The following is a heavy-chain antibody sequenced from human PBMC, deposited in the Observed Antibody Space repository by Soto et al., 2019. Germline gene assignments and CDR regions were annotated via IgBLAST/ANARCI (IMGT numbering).Heavy chain of an antibody. CDR2: FDPEDGET. CDR1: GYTLTELS. CDR3: ATGPSCSGGSRPGAFDY. V-gene: IGHV1-24*01. D-gene: IGHD2-15*01. Sequence: GASVKVSCKVSGYTLTELSMHWVRQAPGKGLEWMGGFDPEDGETIYAQKFQGRVTMTEDTSTDTAYMELSSLRSEDTAVYYCATGPSCSGGSRPGAFDYWGQGTLVTVST. J-gene: IGHJ4*02.